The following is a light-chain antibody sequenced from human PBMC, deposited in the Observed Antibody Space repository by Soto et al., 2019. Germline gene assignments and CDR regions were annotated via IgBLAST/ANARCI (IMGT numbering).Light chain of an antibody. CDR1: KLGDKY. CDR3: PAWDSSTAV. Sequence: SYELTQPPSVSVSPGQTASITCSGDKLGDKYACWYQQKPGQSPVLVIYQDSKRPSGIPERFSGSNSGNTATLTISGTQAMDEADYYCPAWDSSTAVFGGGTKVTVL. J-gene: IGLJ2*01. CDR2: QDS. V-gene: IGLV3-1*01.